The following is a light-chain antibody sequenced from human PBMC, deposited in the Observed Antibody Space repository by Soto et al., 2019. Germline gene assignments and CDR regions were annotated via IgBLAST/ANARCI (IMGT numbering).Light chain of an antibody. CDR3: CSFAGSSSFYV. Sequence: QSVLTQPASVSGSPGQSITISCTGTSSDVGSSNLVSWYQQHPGKAPKLIIYEGSRRPSGFSGRFSGSKSGNTASLTISGLQAEDEADYYCCSFAGSSSFYVFGSGTKLTVL. V-gene: IGLV2-23*01. CDR1: SSDVGSSNL. CDR2: EGS. J-gene: IGLJ1*01.